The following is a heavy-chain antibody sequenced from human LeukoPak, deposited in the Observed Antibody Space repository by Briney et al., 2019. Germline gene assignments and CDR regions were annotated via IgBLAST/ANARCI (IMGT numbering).Heavy chain of an antibody. Sequence: SETLSLTCTVSGGSISSYYWSWIRQPPGKGLEWIGYIYYSGSTNYNPSLKSRVTISVDTSKNQFSLKLSSVTAADTAVYYCASLAAPDVVPAAIHYYMDVWGKGTTVTVSS. J-gene: IGHJ6*03. CDR3: ASLAAPDVVPAAIHYYMDV. V-gene: IGHV4-59*01. D-gene: IGHD2-2*02. CDR2: IYYSGST. CDR1: GGSISSYY.